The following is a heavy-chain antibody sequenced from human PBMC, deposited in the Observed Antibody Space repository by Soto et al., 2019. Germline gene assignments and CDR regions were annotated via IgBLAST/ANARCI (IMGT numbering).Heavy chain of an antibody. Sequence: SETLSLTCAVYGGSFSGYYWSWIRQPPGKGLEWIGEINHSGSTNYNPSLKSRVTISVDTSKNQFSLKLSSVTAADTAVYYCARAGIVVVPAAIPRLAFDPWGQGTLVTVSS. CDR2: INHSGST. CDR3: ARAGIVVVPAAIPRLAFDP. CDR1: GGSFSGYY. J-gene: IGHJ5*02. D-gene: IGHD2-2*01. V-gene: IGHV4-34*01.